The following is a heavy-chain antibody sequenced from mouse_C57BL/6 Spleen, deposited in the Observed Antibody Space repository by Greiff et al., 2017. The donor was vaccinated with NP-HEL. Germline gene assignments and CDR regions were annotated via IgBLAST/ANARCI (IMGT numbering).Heavy chain of an antibody. CDR3: ARLGLYYFDY. Sequence: VQLQQSGPELVKPGASVKISCKASGYSFTGYYMNWVKQSPEKSLEWIGEINPSTGGTTYNQKFKAKATLTVDKSSSTAYMQLKSLTSEDSAVYYCARLGLYYFDYWGQGTTLTVSS. CDR1: GYSFTGYY. V-gene: IGHV1-42*01. J-gene: IGHJ2*01. CDR2: INPSTGGT.